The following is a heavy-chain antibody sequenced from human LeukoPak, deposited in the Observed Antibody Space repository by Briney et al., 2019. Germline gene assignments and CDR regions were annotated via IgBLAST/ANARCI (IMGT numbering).Heavy chain of an antibody. CDR2: ISSSSSYI. V-gene: IGHV3-21*01. J-gene: IGHJ4*02. Sequence: MSGGSLRLSCAPAEFAFSEYSMNWVRQAPGKGLEWVSSISSSSSYIYYADSVKGRFTISRDNAKNSLYLQMNSLRAEDTAVYYCARERLDSGWYIDYWGQGTLVTVSS. D-gene: IGHD6-19*01. CDR3: ARERLDSGWYIDY. CDR1: EFAFSEYS.